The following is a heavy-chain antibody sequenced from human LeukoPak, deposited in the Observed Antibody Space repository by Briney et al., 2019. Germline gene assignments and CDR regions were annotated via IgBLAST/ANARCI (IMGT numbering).Heavy chain of an antibody. CDR1: GGSFSGYY. V-gene: IGHV4-34*01. D-gene: IGHD2-2*02. Sequence: PSETLSLTCAVYGGSFSGYYWSWIRQPPGEGLEWIGEINHSGSTNYNPSLKSRVTISVDTSKNQFSLKLSSVTAADTAVYYCARGGYCSSTSCYKHHEGFNWFDPWGQGTLVTVSS. J-gene: IGHJ5*02. CDR2: INHSGST. CDR3: ARGGYCSSTSCYKHHEGFNWFDP.